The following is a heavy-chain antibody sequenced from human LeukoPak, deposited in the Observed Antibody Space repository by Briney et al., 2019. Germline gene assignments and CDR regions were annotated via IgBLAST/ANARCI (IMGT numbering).Heavy chain of an antibody. D-gene: IGHD2-21*01. V-gene: IGHV1-18*01. Sequence: ASVKVSCQASGYTFTRYGISWVRQAPGQGLEWMGWISPYNGNTNYAHQGRVTMTTDTSTSTAYMELRSLTSDDTAVYYCARWAPSDERDYYYYYMDVWGKGTTVTVSS. CDR2: ISPYNGNT. J-gene: IGHJ6*03. CDR3: ARWAPSDERDYYYYYMDV. CDR1: GYTFTRYG.